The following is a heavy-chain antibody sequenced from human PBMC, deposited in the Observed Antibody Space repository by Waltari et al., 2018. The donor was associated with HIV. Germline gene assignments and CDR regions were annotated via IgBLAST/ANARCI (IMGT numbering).Heavy chain of an antibody. CDR2: FIPVFGIL. D-gene: IGHD4-17*01. J-gene: IGHJ4*02. Sequence: QVQLIQSGAEVKRPGSSVKVSCKASGGTFSSYSLSWVRQAPGQGLEWMGGFIPVFGILNYAQEFKDRLTIVADAAKGTAYMELTNLRSEDTALYYCSTSRQNNSYASDYGAYNLASWGQGTLITVSS. CDR1: GGTFSSYS. CDR3: STSRQNNSYASDYGAYNLAS. V-gene: IGHV1-69*12.